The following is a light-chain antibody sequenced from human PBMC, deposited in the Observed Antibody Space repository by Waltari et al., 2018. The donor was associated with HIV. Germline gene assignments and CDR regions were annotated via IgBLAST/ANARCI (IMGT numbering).Light chain of an antibody. CDR2: AAS. CDR1: QAINNY. J-gene: IGKJ5*01. CDR3: QQHNSYPIT. Sequence: DIQLTQSPSFLSASVGDRVTITCRASQAINNYLVWYQQKPGRAPRLLMYAASTLQSGVPSRFSGSGSGTNFTLTIRSVQPEDIAAYYCQQHNSYPITFGRGTRLDIK. V-gene: IGKV1-9*01.